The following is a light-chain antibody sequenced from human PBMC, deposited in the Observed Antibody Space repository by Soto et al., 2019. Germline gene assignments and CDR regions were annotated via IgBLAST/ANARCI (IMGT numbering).Light chain of an antibody. J-gene: IGLJ2*01. V-gene: IGLV2-8*01. Sequence: QSALTQPPSVSGSPGQSVTISCTGTSSDVGGYNYVSWYQQHPGKAPKLSIYEVSKRPSGVPDRFSGSKSGNTASLAVSGLQAEDEADYYCSSYAGSNNLVFGGGTKLTVL. CDR2: EVS. CDR1: SSDVGGYNY. CDR3: SSYAGSNNLV.